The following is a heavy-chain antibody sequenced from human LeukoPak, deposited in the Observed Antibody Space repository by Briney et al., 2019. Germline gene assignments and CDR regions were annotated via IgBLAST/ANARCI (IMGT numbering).Heavy chain of an antibody. Sequence: SSETLSLTCTVSGGSISSSSYYWGWIRQPPGKGLEWIGYVYYSGSTNCNPSLKGRVTISVDTSKNQFSLKLSSVTAADTAVYYCARDRNDGRGYYHDALDIWGQGTMVTVSS. J-gene: IGHJ3*02. D-gene: IGHD3-22*01. CDR1: GGSISSSSYY. CDR3: ARDRNDGRGYYHDALDI. V-gene: IGHV4-61*01. CDR2: VYYSGST.